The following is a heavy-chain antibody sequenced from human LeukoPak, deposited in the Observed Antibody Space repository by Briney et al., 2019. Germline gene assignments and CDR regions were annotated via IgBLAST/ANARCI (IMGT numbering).Heavy chain of an antibody. Sequence: GGSLRLSYAASGFTFSSYSMNWVRQAPGKGLEWVSSISSSSSYIYYADSVKGRFTISRDNAKNSLYLQMNSLRAEDTAVYYCARDAEYSRYYFDYWGQGTLVTVSS. CDR1: GFTFSSYS. V-gene: IGHV3-21*01. CDR3: ARDAEYSRYYFDY. CDR2: ISSSSSYI. D-gene: IGHD6-6*01. J-gene: IGHJ4*02.